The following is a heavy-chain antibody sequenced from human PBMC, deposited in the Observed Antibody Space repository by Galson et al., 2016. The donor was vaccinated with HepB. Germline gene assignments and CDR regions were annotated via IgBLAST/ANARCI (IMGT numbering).Heavy chain of an antibody. J-gene: IGHJ5*02. CDR2: FDPEDAET. V-gene: IGHV1-24*01. D-gene: IGHD6-13*01. Sequence: SVKVSCKVSGYTLTEFSMHWVRQAPGKGLEWMGGFDPEDAETIYAQKFQGRVTMTEDTSTDTAYMELSSLRSEDTAVYYCATQHQIPQTGWFDPWGQGTLVTVSS. CDR3: ATQHQIPQTGWFDP. CDR1: GYTLTEFS.